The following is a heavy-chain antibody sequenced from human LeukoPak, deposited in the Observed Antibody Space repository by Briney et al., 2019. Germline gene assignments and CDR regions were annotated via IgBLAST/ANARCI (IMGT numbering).Heavy chain of an antibody. V-gene: IGHV4-34*01. J-gene: IGHJ5*02. D-gene: IGHD3-3*01. CDR3: ARSISLRVWSGYSNWFDP. CDR2: INHSGST. CDR1: GGSFSGYY. Sequence: SETLSLTCAVYGGSFSGYYWSWIRQPPGKGLEWIGEINHSGSTNYNPSLKSRVTIPVDTSKNQFSLKLSSVTAADTAVYYCARSISLRVWSGYSNWFDPWGQGTLVTVSS.